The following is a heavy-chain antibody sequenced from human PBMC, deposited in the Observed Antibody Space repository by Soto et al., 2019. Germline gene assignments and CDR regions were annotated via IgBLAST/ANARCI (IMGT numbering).Heavy chain of an antibody. D-gene: IGHD1-1*01. CDR2: IHHTKGA. Sequence: SETMSLTCVVSHKYIRRDILWPWVHQPPGQGLEWIGEIHHTKGALYDPALMSRVTVTADLYNSKIFLEVHSLGAADTAVYYCARAGSWNLDSWVQGTPVTVYS. J-gene: IGHJ4*02. CDR3: ARAGSWNLDS. CDR1: HKYIRRDIL. V-gene: IGHV4-4*02.